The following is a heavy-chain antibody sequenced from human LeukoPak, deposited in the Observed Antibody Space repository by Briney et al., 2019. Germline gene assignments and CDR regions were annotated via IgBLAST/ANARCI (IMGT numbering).Heavy chain of an antibody. CDR3: AKALHDESRYGVY. V-gene: IGHV3-30*04. D-gene: IGHD3-10*01. CDR2: ISSDGRNQ. CDR1: GFPFSVYA. J-gene: IGHJ4*02. Sequence: PGRSLRLSCAASGFPFSVYAMHWARQAPGKGLEWVALISSDGRNQQYADSVRGRFTISRDDSKSTVYLQMSRLRLEDTAVYYCAKALHDESRYGVYWGQGALVTVSS.